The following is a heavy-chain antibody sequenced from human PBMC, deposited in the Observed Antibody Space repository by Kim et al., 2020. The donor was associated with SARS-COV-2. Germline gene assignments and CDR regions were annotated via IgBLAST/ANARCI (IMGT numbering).Heavy chain of an antibody. D-gene: IGHD1-7*01. Sequence: SVKVSCKASGGTFSSYAISWVRQAPGQGLEWMGGIIPIFGTANYAQKFQGRVTITADESTSTAYMELSSLRSEDTTVYYCARRRGVGGTTVSWWDYFDYWGQGTLVTVSS. CDR3: ARRRGVGGTTVSWWDYFDY. J-gene: IGHJ4*02. CDR2: IIPIFGTA. V-gene: IGHV1-69*13. CDR1: GGTFSSYA.